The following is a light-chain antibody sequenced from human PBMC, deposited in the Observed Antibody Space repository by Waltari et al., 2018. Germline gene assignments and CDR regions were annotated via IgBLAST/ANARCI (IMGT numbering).Light chain of an antibody. CDR1: QSIATT. J-gene: IGKJ5*01. CDR2: DAS. Sequence: EVVMTQSPATLSVSPGGRATLSCRASQSIATTLAWYQQRRGQAPRLLIFDASTRATSISGRFSGSGSVTEFTLTISSLQSEDSAVYYCQQYNRWPPITFGQGTRLEIK. CDR3: QQYNRWPPIT. V-gene: IGKV3-15*01.